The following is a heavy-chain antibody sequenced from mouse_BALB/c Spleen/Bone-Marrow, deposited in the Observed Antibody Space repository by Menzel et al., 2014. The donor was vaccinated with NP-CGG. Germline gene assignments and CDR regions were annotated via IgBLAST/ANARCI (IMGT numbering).Heavy chain of an antibody. J-gene: IGHJ2*01. CDR1: GYTFTSYW. D-gene: IGHD2-4*01. CDR2: IYPSDSYT. Sequence: VQLQQSGAELVRPGASVKLSCKASGYTFTSYWINWVKQRPGQGLEWLGNIYPSDSYTNYNQKFKDKATLTVDKSSSTAYMQLSSPTSEDSAVYYCTRTYDYDEGGFDYWGQGTTLTVSS. V-gene: IGHV1-69*02. CDR3: TRTYDYDEGGFDY.